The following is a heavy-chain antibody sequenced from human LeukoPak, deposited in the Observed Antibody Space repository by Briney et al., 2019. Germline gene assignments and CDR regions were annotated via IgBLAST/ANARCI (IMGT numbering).Heavy chain of an antibody. J-gene: IGHJ4*03. CDR2: INHSGST. V-gene: IGHV4-34*01. CDR3: ANYYSSYGYFDY. Sequence: SETLSLTCAVYGGSFSGYYWSWIRQPPGKGLEWIGEINHSGSTNYNPSLKSRVTMSVDTSKNQFSLKLSSVTAADTAVYYCANYYSSYGYFDYWGQGTLVTVSS. D-gene: IGHD4-11*01. CDR1: GGSFSGYY.